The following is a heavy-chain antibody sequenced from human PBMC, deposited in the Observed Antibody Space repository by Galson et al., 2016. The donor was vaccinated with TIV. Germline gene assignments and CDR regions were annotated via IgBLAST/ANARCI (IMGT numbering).Heavy chain of an antibody. CDR3: AKAAGSGSSWRFDY. CDR1: GFTFSSYA. CDR2: ISGSGATT. Sequence: SLRLSCAASGFTFSSYAMNWVRQAPGKGLEWVSAISGSGATTYYADSVKGRFTISRDNSKNTLYLQMNSLRAKDTALYYCAKAAGSGSSWRFDYWGQGTPVTVSS. J-gene: IGHJ4*02. V-gene: IGHV3-23*01. D-gene: IGHD6-13*01.